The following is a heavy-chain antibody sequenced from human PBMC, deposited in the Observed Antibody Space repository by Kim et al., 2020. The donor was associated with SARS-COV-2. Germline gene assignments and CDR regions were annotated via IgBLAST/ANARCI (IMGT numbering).Heavy chain of an antibody. V-gene: IGHV3-74*01. Sequence: VQGRVTICRDNAKNTLYLQMNSLRPEDTAVYYCARAGGYDISGYYGFFHHWCQGALVTVSS. D-gene: IGHD3-22*01. J-gene: IGHJ1*01. CDR3: ARAGGYDISGYYGFFHH.